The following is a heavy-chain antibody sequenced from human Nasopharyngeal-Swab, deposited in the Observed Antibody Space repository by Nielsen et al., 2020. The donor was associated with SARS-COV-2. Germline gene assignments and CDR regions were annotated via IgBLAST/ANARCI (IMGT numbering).Heavy chain of an antibody. CDR3: AKGYEQLVLDY. D-gene: IGHD6-6*01. CDR2: IKQDGSEK. J-gene: IGHJ4*02. Sequence: GESLKISCAASGFTFSSYWMSWVRQAPGKGLEWVANIKQDGSEKYYVDSVKGRFTISRDNAKNSLYLQMNSLRTEDTALYYCAKGYEQLVLDYWGQGTLVTVSS. CDR1: GFTFSSYW. V-gene: IGHV3-7*03.